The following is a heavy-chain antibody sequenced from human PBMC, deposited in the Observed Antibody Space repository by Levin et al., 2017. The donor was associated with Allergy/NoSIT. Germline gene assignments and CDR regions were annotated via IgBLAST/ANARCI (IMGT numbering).Heavy chain of an antibody. D-gene: IGHD1-1*01. CDR2: IYPGDSDT. CDR3: AERGTRDYYYYMDV. V-gene: IGHV5-51*01. J-gene: IGHJ6*03. Sequence: WASVKVSCQGSGYSFTSYWIGWVRQMPGKGLEWMGIIYPGDSDTRYSPSFQGQVTISADKSISTAYLQWSSLKASDTAIYYCAERGTRDYYYYMDVWGKGTTVTVSS. CDR1: GYSFTSYW.